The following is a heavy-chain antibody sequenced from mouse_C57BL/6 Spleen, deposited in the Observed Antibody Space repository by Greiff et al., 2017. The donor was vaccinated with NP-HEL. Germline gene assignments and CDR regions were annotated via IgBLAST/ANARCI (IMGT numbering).Heavy chain of an antibody. CDR3: ARGGYYGSSDYAMDY. Sequence: EVKLQESVAELVRPGASVKLSCTASGFNIKNTYMHWVKQRPEQGLEWIGRIDPANGNTKYAPKFQGKATITADTSSNTAYLQLSSLTSEDTAIYYCARGGYYGSSDYAMDYWGQGTSVTVSS. J-gene: IGHJ4*01. CDR1: GFNIKNTY. V-gene: IGHV14-3*01. CDR2: IDPANGNT. D-gene: IGHD1-1*01.